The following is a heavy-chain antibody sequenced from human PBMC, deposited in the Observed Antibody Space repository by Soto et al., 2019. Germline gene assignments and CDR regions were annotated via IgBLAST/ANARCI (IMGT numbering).Heavy chain of an antibody. V-gene: IGHV3-23*01. J-gene: IGHJ4*02. CDR1: GFTFSCYA. CDR3: AKEDYNGDYSHFDY. D-gene: IGHD4-17*01. CDR2: ISGSGGST. Sequence: GGSLRLSCAASGFTFSCYARSWLLQAPGKGLEWVSAISGSGGSTYYADSVKGRFTISRGNSKNTLYLQMNSLRAEDTAVYYCAKEDYNGDYSHFDYRGQGTLVTVSS.